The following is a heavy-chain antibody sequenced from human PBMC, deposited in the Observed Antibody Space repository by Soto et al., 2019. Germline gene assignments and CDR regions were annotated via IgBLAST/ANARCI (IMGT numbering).Heavy chain of an antibody. CDR1: GGSISSSSYY. CDR2: IYYSGST. Sequence: QLQLQESGPGLVKPSETLSLTCTVSGGSISSSSYYWGWIRQPPGKGLEWIGSIYYSGSTYYNPSLKSRVTISVDTSKNQFSLKLSSVTAADTAVYYCARHVVVVVAGAVFDYWGQGTLVTVSS. V-gene: IGHV4-39*01. D-gene: IGHD2-15*01. CDR3: ARHVVVVVAGAVFDY. J-gene: IGHJ4*02.